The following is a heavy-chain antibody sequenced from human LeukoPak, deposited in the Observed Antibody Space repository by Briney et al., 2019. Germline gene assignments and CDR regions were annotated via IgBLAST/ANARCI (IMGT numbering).Heavy chain of an antibody. D-gene: IGHD6-19*01. CDR2: IKSKTDGGTT. V-gene: IGHV3-15*07. CDR3: TTADSSGWFDFDY. CDR1: GFTFSNAW. J-gene: IGHJ4*02. Sequence: PGGSLRLSCAASGFTFSNAWMNWVRQAPGKGLEWLGRIKSKTDGGTTDYAAPVKGRFTISRDDSKNTLYLQMNSLKTEDTAVYYCTTADSSGWFDFDYWGQGTLVTVSS.